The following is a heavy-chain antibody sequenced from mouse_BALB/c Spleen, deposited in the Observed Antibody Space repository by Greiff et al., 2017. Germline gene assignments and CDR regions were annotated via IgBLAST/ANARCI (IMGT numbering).Heavy chain of an antibody. CDR2: ISDGGSYT. CDR3: AREGELGMDY. J-gene: IGHJ4*01. V-gene: IGHV5-4*02. D-gene: IGHD4-1*01. CDR1: GFTFSDYY. Sequence: EVKVVESGGGLVKPGGSLKLSCAASGFTFSDYYMYWVRQTPEKRLEWVATISDGGSYTYYPDSVKGRFTISRDNAKNNLYLQMSSLKSEDTAMYYCAREGELGMDYWGQGTSVTVSS.